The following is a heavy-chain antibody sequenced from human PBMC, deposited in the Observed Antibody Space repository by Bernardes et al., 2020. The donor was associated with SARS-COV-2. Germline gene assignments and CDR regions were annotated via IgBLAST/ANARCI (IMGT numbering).Heavy chain of an antibody. CDR1: GGSISSGSYY. V-gene: IGHV4-61*02. CDR2: IYTSGST. Sequence: SETLSLTCTVSGGSISSGSYYWSWIRQPAGKGLEWIGRIYTSGSTNYNPSLKSRVTISVDTSKNQFSLKLSSVTAADTAVYYCARASIAVAGSWFDPWGQGTLVTVSS. J-gene: IGHJ5*02. CDR3: ARASIAVAGSWFDP. D-gene: IGHD6-19*01.